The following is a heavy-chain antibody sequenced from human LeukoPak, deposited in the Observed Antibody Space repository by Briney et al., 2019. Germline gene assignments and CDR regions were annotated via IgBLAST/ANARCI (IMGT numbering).Heavy chain of an antibody. CDR3: AREVGYNDYGGNGCDY. CDR2: IYTSGST. CDR1: GGSISSGSYY. V-gene: IGHV4-61*02. Sequence: SQTLPLTCTVSGGSISSGSYYWSWIRQPAGKGLEWIGRIYTSGSTNYNPSLKSRVTISVDTSKNQFSLKLSSVTAADTAVYYCAREVGYNDYGGNGCDYWGQGTLVTVSS. J-gene: IGHJ4*02. D-gene: IGHD4-23*01.